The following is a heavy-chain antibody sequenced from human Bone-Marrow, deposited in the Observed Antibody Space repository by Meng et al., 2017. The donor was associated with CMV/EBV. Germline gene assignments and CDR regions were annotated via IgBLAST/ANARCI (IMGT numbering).Heavy chain of an antibody. CDR3: AREVLWFGESYYFDY. CDR1: GFTFSDHY. CDR2: TRNKANSYTT. D-gene: IGHD3-10*01. J-gene: IGHJ4*02. V-gene: IGHV3-72*01. Sequence: GGSLRLSCAASGFTFSDHYMDWVRQAPGKGLEWVGRTRNKANSYTTEYAASVKGRFTISRDDSKNSLYLQMNSLKTEDTAVYYCAREVLWFGESYYFDYWGQGTLVTVSS.